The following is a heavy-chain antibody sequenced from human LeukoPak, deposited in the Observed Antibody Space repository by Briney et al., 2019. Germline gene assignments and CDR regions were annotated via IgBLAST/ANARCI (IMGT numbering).Heavy chain of an antibody. CDR2: INPNSGGT. Sequence: ASVKVSCKAPGYTFTGYYMHWVRQAPGQGLEWMGWINPNSGGTNYAQKFQGRVTMTRDTSISTAYMELSRLRSDDTAVYYCARGRFLEWLLVSPYYYYMDVWGKGTTVTVSS. CDR1: GYTFTGYY. CDR3: ARGRFLEWLLVSPYYYYMDV. J-gene: IGHJ6*03. D-gene: IGHD3-3*01. V-gene: IGHV1-2*02.